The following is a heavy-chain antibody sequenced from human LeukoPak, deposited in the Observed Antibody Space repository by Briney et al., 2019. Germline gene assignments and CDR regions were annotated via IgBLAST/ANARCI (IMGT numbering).Heavy chain of an antibody. V-gene: IGHV5-51*01. CDR2: IYPGDSDT. CDR3: ARCLRDYGSGSYSYDY. J-gene: IGHJ4*02. D-gene: IGHD3-10*01. CDR1: GYSFTSYW. Sequence: PGESLKISCKGSGYSFTSYWIAWVRQMPGKGLEWMGIIYPGDSDTRYSPSFQGQVTISADKSISTAYLQWSGLKASDTAMFYCARCLRDYGSGSYSYDYWGQETLVTVSS.